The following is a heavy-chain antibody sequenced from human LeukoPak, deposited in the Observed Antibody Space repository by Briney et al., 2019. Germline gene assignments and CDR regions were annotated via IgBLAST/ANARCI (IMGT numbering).Heavy chain of an antibody. J-gene: IGHJ4*02. CDR3: ARGGRGYSSGWYGPSFDY. D-gene: IGHD6-19*01. CDR1: GGSISSYY. Sequence: SESLSLTCTVSGGSISSYYWNWIRQPPGKGLEWIGYNYYSGTTNYNPSLKSRVTISVDKSKNQFSLRLSSVTAADTAMYYCARGGRGYSSGWYGPSFDYWGQGTLVTVSS. CDR2: NYYSGTT. V-gene: IGHV4-59*12.